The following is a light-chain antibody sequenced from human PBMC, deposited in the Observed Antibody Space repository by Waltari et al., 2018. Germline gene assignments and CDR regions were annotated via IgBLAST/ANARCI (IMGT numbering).Light chain of an antibody. CDR3: SSYTISSTWV. CDR1: SSDVGGYNF. Sequence: QSALTQPASVSGSPGQSITISCTGTSSDVGGYNFFSWYQQHPGKAPKLMIYDVNNRPSGVSNRFAGSKSGNTASLTISGLQAEDEADYFCSSYTISSTWVFGGGTNLTVL. CDR2: DVN. J-gene: IGLJ3*02. V-gene: IGLV2-14*03.